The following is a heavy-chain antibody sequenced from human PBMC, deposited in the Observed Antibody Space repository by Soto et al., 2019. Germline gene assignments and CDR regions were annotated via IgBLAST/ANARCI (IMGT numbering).Heavy chain of an antibody. D-gene: IGHD6-13*01. Sequence: GGSLRLSCAASGFPFSSYWMHWVRQAPGKGPVWVSCINSDGSRSSYADSVKGRFTISRDNAKNTLYLQMSSPRVEDTAVYYCARVGGGQQSPPTGGFYYYGMDVWGRGTTVTVSS. CDR2: INSDGSRS. CDR1: GFPFSSYW. CDR3: ARVGGGQQSPPTGGFYYYGMDV. V-gene: IGHV3-74*01. J-gene: IGHJ6*02.